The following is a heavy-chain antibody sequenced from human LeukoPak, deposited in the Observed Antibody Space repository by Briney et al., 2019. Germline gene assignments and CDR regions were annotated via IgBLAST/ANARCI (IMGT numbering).Heavy chain of an antibody. CDR1: GFTFSGSA. Sequence: PGGSLRLSCAASGFTFSGSAMHWVRQASGKGLEWVGRIRNKAKSYATEYAASVKGRFTISRDDSKNTAYLQMNSLRAEDTAVYYCARDEVGAGNTYVKFDCWGQGTLVTVSS. CDR3: ARDEVGAGNTYVKFDC. V-gene: IGHV3-73*01. J-gene: IGHJ4*02. CDR2: IRNKAKSYAT. D-gene: IGHD5-18*01.